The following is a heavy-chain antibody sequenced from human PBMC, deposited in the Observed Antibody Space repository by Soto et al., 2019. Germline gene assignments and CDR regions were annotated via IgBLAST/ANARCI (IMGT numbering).Heavy chain of an antibody. V-gene: IGHV3-66*01. CDR2: IYSGGST. J-gene: IGHJ6*02. D-gene: IGHD6-13*01. CDR3: ASRYSSSWYYYYYGMDV. CDR1: GFTVSSNY. Sequence: EVQLVESGGGLVQPGGSLRLSCAASGFTVSSNYMSWVRQAPGKGLEWVSVIYSGGSTYYADSVKGRFTISRDNSTNTLYLQMNSLRAEDTAVYYCASRYSSSWYYYYYGMDVWGQGTTVTVSS.